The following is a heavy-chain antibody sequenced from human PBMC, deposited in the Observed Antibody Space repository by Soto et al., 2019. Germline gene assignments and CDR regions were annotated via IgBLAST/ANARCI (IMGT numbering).Heavy chain of an antibody. V-gene: IGHV1-18*04. J-gene: IGHJ4*02. D-gene: IGHD3-10*01. CDR2: ISAYNGNT. CDR1: GYTFTSYG. CDR3: ARFRAGYGSGSPTPFDY. Sequence: ASVKVSCKASGYTFTSYGISWVRQAPGQGLEWMGWISAYNGNTNYAQKLQGRVTMTTDTSTSTAYTELRSLRSDDTAVYYCARFRAGYGSGSPTPFDYWGQGTLVTVSS.